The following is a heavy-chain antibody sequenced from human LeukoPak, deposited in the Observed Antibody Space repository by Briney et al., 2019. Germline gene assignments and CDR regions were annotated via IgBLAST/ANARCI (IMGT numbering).Heavy chain of an antibody. CDR2: IYYSGST. D-gene: IGHD3-3*01. CDR3: ARAHADLYYYYYYYMDV. CDR1: IGSISSNNYY. J-gene: IGHJ6*03. V-gene: IGHV4-39*07. Sequence: SETLSLTCTVSIGSISSNNYYWGWIRQPPGKGLEWIGSIYYSGSTYYNPSLKSRVTISVDTSKNQFSLKLSSVTAADTAVYYCARAHADLYYYYYYYMDVWGKGTTVTVSS.